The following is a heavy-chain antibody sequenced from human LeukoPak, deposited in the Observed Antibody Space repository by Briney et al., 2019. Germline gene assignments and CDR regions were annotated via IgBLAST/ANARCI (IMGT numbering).Heavy chain of an antibody. D-gene: IGHD4-17*01. CDR2: IWYDGSNK. CDR1: GFTFSSYG. V-gene: IGHV3-33*01. J-gene: IGHJ4*02. CDR3: ARAGYGDYYFDY. Sequence: GGSLRLSWAASGFTFSSYGMHWVRQAPGKGLEWVAVIWYDGSNKYYADSVKGRFTISRDNSKNTLYLQMNSLRAEDTAVYYCARAGYGDYYFDYWGQGTLVTVSS.